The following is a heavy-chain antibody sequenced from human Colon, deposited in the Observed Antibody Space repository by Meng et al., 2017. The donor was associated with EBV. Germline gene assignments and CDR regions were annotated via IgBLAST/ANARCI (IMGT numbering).Heavy chain of an antibody. D-gene: IGHD2-21*01. Sequence: QGSVPGLLEPSQSLSLTCTVSGGSMGSGNYYWSWIRQPPGKGLEWIGYIHHSGSAYYNPSLKSRVSISVDTSKNQFSLNLNSMTAADTAVYYCASFDHIPRRNYFDYWGQGTLVTVSS. V-gene: IGHV4-30-4*01. CDR1: GGSMGSGNYY. CDR3: ASFDHIPRRNYFDY. CDR2: IHHSGSA. J-gene: IGHJ4*02.